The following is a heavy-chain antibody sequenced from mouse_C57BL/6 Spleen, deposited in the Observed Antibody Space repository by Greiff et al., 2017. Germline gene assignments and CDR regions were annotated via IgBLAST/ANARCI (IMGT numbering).Heavy chain of an antibody. CDR2: INPGSGGT. Sequence: VQLQQSGAELVRPGTSVTVSCKASGYAFTNYLIEWVKQRPGQGLEWIGVINPGSGGTNYNEKFKGKATLTADKSSSTAYMQLSSLTSEDSAVYFCASYYFDYWGQGTTLTVSS. V-gene: IGHV1-54*01. CDR3: ASYYFDY. J-gene: IGHJ2*01. CDR1: GYAFTNYL.